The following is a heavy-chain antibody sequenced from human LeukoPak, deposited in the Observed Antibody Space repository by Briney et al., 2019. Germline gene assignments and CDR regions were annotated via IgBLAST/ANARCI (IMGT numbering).Heavy chain of an antibody. Sequence: PGGSLRLSCAASGFTFNNAWMVWVRQAPGKGLEWVGHIRSKTGGGTTDHAAPVKGRFTISRDDSENTLYLQMNSLKTEDTAVYYCARGGSGSYHHTFDYWGQGTLVTVSS. D-gene: IGHD3-10*01. CDR1: GFTFNNAW. CDR3: ARGGSGSYHHTFDY. V-gene: IGHV3-15*01. J-gene: IGHJ4*02. CDR2: IRSKTGGGTT.